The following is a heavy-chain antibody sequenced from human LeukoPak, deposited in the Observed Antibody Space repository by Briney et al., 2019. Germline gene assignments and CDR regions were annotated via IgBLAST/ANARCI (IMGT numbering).Heavy chain of an antibody. CDR3: ARGLGGVTHFDY. CDR1: GFTFSTYW. J-gene: IGHJ4*02. CDR2: INSDGSNT. D-gene: IGHD2-8*01. V-gene: IGHV3-74*01. Sequence: PGGSLRLSCAISGFTFSTYWMHWVRQVPGKGLVWVSRINSDGSNTYYADSVKGRFTISRDNAENILYLQMNSLRAEDTAVYYCARGLGGVTHFDYWGQGTLVTVSS.